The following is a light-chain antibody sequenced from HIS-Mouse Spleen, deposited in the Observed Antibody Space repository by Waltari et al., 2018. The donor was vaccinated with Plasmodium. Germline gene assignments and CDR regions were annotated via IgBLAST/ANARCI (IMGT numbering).Light chain of an antibody. Sequence: QSVLTQPPSVSAAPGQQVTISCSGSSSNIGNNSVSWYQQLHGPAPKLLIYDNKKRPSGSPDRVSGAKSGTSATLGITGLQTGDEADYYCGTWDSSLSAGVFGGGTKLTVL. CDR2: DNK. CDR1: SSNIGNNS. V-gene: IGLV1-51*01. CDR3: GTWDSSLSAGV. J-gene: IGLJ3*02.